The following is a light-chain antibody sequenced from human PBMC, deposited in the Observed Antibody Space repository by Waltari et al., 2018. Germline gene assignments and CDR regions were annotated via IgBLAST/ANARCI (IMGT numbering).Light chain of an antibody. CDR1: QSISNW. V-gene: IGKV1-5*01. CDR3: QQYNNYTPKT. Sequence: IQVTQSPSTLSASVGDRVTITCRATQSISNWLAWYQQKPRKAPKLLIYKASTLESGVPSRFSGSGSGTEFNITISSLQPDDFATYFCQQYNNYTPKTFGQGTKVDIK. J-gene: IGKJ1*01. CDR2: KAS.